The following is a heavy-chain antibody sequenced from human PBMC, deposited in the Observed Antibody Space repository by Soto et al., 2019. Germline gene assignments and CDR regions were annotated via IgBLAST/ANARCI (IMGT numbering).Heavy chain of an antibody. Sequence: QVQLVQSGAEVKKPGASVKVSCKASGYSFTSYGISWVRQAPGQGLEWMGWISAYNGNTNYAQKLQGRVNMTTDTSTSTAYMELRSLRSDDTAVYYCARSYYYDSSGYYSEGDYWGQGTLVTVSS. CDR3: ARSYYYDSSGYYSEGDY. V-gene: IGHV1-18*01. D-gene: IGHD3-22*01. J-gene: IGHJ4*02. CDR2: ISAYNGNT. CDR1: GYSFTSYG.